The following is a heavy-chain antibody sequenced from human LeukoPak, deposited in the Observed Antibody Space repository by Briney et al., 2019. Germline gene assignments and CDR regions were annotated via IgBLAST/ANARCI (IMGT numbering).Heavy chain of an antibody. CDR2: IYYSGGT. D-gene: IGHD3-10*01. V-gene: IGHV4-59*01. CDR1: GGSISSYY. Sequence: PSETLSLTCTVSGGSISSYYWSWIRQPPGKGLEWIGYIYYSGGTNYNPSLKSRVTISVDTSKNQFSLKVSSVTAADTAVYYCARSFGSGRSDEIDYWGQGTLVTVSS. J-gene: IGHJ4*02. CDR3: ARSFGSGRSDEIDY.